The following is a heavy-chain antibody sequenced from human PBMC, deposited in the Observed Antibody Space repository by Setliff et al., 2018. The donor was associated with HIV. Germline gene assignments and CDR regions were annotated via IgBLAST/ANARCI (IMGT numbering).Heavy chain of an antibody. J-gene: IGHJ4*02. Sequence: SETLSLTCAVYGGSLSGYHWSWIRQSPEKGLEWIGEINHSGSTNYNPSLKSRVTISIDRSKNQFSLKLSSVTAADTAVYYCARVTVTGAGDYLDYWGQGTLVTVSS. CDR1: GGSLSGYH. D-gene: IGHD3-9*01. CDR3: ARVTVTGAGDYLDY. CDR2: INHSGST. V-gene: IGHV4-34*01.